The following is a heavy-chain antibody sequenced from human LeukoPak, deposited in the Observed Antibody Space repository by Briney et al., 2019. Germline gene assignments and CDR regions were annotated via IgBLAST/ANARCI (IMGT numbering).Heavy chain of an antibody. J-gene: IGHJ4*02. Sequence: GGSLRLSCAASGFTFSSYGMHWVRQAPGKGLEGVADIWYDGSNKYYADSVKGRFTISRDNSKNTLYLQMNSLRAEDTAVYYCARGAEYSSGWSDYWGQGTLVTVSS. D-gene: IGHD6-19*01. CDR3: ARGAEYSSGWSDY. CDR1: GFTFSSYG. CDR2: IWYDGSNK. V-gene: IGHV3-33*01.